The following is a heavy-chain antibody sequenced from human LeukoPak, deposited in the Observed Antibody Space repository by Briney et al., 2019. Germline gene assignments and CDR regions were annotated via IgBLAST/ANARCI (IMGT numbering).Heavy chain of an antibody. V-gene: IGHV3-7*03. CDR2: IKPDGSAK. J-gene: IGHJ4*02. CDR3: ARDSRIRFDY. D-gene: IGHD2-21*01. CDR1: GFTFSTYW. Sequence: GGSLRLSCAASGFTFSTYWMTWVRQAPGMGLEWVSNIKPDGSAKDYVDSVQGRFTISRDNAKNSLYLQMNSLRAEDTAVYYCARDSRIRFDYWGQGTLVTVSS.